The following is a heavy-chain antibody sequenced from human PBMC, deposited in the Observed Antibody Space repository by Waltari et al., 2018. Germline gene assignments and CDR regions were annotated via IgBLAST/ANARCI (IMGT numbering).Heavy chain of an antibody. V-gene: IGHV4-59*01. CDR1: NGSFNSYY. Sequence: QVQLQESGPGLVKPSETLSLTCTVSNGSFNSYYWTWIRQPPGKGLEWIGYIYYSGSANYNPSLKSRVTMSVDTSKNQFSLGLTSVTAADTAVYYCARSSGSSYEFWTTRYFDSWGQGTLVTVSS. D-gene: IGHD3-3*01. J-gene: IGHJ4*02. CDR3: ARSSGSSYEFWTTRYFDS. CDR2: IYYSGSA.